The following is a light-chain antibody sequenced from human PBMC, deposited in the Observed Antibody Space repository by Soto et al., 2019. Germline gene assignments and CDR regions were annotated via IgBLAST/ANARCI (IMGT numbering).Light chain of an antibody. CDR3: QHLNTYLFT. V-gene: IGKV1-9*01. Sequence: DIRLTQSPSFLSASVGDRVTITCRASQGISSYLAWYQQKPGKAPQLLIYAASTLQSGVPPRFSGSGSGTEFTLTISSLQPEDFATYYCQHLNTYLFTFGPGTKVDIK. CDR2: AAS. J-gene: IGKJ3*01. CDR1: QGISSY.